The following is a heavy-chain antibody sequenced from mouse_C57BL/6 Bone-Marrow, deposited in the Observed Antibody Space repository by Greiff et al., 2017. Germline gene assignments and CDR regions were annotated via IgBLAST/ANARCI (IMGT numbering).Heavy chain of an antibody. CDR3: TNFLYYYGWGPYAMDY. Sequence: EVQLVESGGGLVQPGESLKLSCESNEYEFPSHDMSWVRKTPEKRLELVAAINSDGGSTYYPDTMERRFIISRDNTKKTLYLQMSSLKSEDTAMYYCTNFLYYYGWGPYAMDYWGQGTSVTVSS. CDR2: INSDGGST. V-gene: IGHV5-2*01. J-gene: IGHJ4*01. D-gene: IGHD1-1*01. CDR1: EYEFPSHD.